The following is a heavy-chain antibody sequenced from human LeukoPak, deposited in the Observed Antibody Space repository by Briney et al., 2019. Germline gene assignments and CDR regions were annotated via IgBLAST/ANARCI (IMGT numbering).Heavy chain of an antibody. CDR2: IYHSGRT. Sequence: KPSETLSLTCTVSGGSISSSSYYWGWIRQPPAKGLEWIGSIYHSGRTHYNPSLKSRVTISGDTSKNQFSLKLSSVTAAETAVYYCARGLTPDAFDIWGQGTMVTVSS. J-gene: IGHJ3*02. CDR1: GGSISSSSYY. CDR3: ARGLTPDAFDI. V-gene: IGHV4-39*07.